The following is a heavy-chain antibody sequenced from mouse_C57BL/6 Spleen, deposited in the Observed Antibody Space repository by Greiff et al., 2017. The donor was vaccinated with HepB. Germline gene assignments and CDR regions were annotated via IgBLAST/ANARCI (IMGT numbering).Heavy chain of an antibody. CDR2: IYPGDGDT. V-gene: IGHV1-82*01. CDR1: GYAFSSSW. J-gene: IGHJ2*01. CDR3: AREDFDY. Sequence: QVQLQQSGPELVKPGASVKISCKASGYAFSSSWMNWVKQRPGKGLEWIGRIYPGDGDTNYNGKFKGKATMTADKSYSTVYMQHSSLTSEDSAVYYCAREDFDYWGQGTPLTVSS.